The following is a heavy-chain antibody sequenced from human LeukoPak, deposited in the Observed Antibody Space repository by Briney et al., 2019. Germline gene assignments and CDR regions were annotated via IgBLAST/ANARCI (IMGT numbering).Heavy chain of an antibody. CDR3: ARAAGATWGYYYGMDV. CDR1: GGTFSSYA. V-gene: IGHV1-69*13. J-gene: IGHJ6*02. CDR2: IIPIFGTA. Sequence: AASVNVSCKASGGTFSSYAISWVRQAPGQGLEWMGGIIPIFGTANYAQKFQGRVTITADESTSTAYMELSSLRSEDTAVYYCARAAGATWGYYYGMDVWGQGTTVTVSS. D-gene: IGHD5-24*01.